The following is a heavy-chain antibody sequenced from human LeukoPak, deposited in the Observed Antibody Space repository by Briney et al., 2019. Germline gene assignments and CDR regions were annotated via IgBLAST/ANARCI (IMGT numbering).Heavy chain of an antibody. D-gene: IGHD6-13*01. V-gene: IGHV1-8*01. CDR1: GYTFTIYD. CDR3: ARGPAAAGFDY. Sequence: ASVTVSCTASGYTFTIYDINWVRQATGQGLEWMGWMNPNSGNTGYAQKFQGRVTMTRNTSISTAYMELSSLRSEDTAVYYCARGPAAAGFDYWGQGTLVTVSS. J-gene: IGHJ4*02. CDR2: MNPNSGNT.